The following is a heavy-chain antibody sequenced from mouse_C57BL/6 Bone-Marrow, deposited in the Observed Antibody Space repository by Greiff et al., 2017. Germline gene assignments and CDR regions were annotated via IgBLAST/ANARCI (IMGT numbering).Heavy chain of an antibody. CDR2: IDPETGGT. J-gene: IGHJ4*01. D-gene: IGHD1-2*01. V-gene: IGHV1-15*01. CDR1: GYTFTDSE. Sequence: VQLQQSGAELVRPGASVTLSCKASGYTFTDSEMHWVKQTPVHGLEWIGAIDPETGGTAYNQKFKGKAILTADKSSSTAYMELRSLTSENSVVYYCSPTLLRLYAMDYWGQGTSVTDSS. CDR3: SPTLLRLYAMDY.